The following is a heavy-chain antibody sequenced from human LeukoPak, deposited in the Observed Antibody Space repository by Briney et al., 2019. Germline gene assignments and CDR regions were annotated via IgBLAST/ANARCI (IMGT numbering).Heavy chain of an antibody. J-gene: IGHJ4*02. CDR3: AKDPTTTGMGYFYY. V-gene: IGHV3-43D*03. CDR1: GFTFDDYA. CDR2: ISWDGGST. Sequence: PEGSLRLSCAASGFTFDDYAMHWVRHAPGKGLEWVSLISWDGGSTYYEDAVKGRFTISRDNSKNSLYLQMNSLRAEDTALYYCAKDPTTTGMGYFYYWGQGTLVTVSS. D-gene: IGHD1-14*01.